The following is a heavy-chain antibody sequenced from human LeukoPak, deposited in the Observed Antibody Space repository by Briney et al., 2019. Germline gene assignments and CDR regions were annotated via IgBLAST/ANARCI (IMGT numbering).Heavy chain of an antibody. Sequence: ASVKVSCKASGGTFSSYAISWMRQAPGQGLEWMGGIIPIFGTANYAQKFQGRVTITTDESTSTAYMELSSLRSEDTAVYYCARGAEWLLDYYYYYYMDVWGKGTTVTVTS. J-gene: IGHJ6*03. CDR1: GGTFSSYA. V-gene: IGHV1-69*05. CDR2: IIPIFGTA. D-gene: IGHD3-3*01. CDR3: ARGAEWLLDYYYYYYMDV.